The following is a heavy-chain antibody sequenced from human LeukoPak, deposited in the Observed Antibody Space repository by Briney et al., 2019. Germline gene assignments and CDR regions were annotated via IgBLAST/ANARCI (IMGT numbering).Heavy chain of an antibody. CDR2: IYWNDDK. CDR1: GFSLSTRGVG. Sequence: SGPTLVKPTQTLTLTCTFSGFSLSTRGVGVGWIRQPPGKALEWLALIYWNDDKRYSPSLKSRLTITKDTSKNQVVLTMTNMDPVDTATYYCAHSGSPLKDSDYFDYWGQGTLVTVSS. D-gene: IGHD1-26*01. J-gene: IGHJ4*02. V-gene: IGHV2-5*01. CDR3: AHSGSPLKDSDYFDY.